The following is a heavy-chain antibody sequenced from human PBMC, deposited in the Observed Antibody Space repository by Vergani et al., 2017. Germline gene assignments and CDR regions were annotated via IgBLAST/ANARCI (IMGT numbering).Heavy chain of an antibody. Sequence: EVQLLQSEGAVVQPGGSLRLFCVASRFTFTSHAMSCVRKGHGQGLEWVSSIKNTGNCTHYADSVKRRFTISRDNSKNTLYLQMNSLRVEDTAVYYCGRGSDNYNWGQGTLVTVSS. D-gene: IGHD5-24*01. CDR1: RFTFTSHA. CDR3: GRGSDNYN. CDR2: IKNTGNCT. J-gene: IGHJ4*02. V-gene: IGHV3-23*01.